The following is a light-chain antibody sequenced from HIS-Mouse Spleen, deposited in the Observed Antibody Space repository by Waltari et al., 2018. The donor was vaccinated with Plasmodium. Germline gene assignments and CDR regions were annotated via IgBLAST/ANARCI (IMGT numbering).Light chain of an antibody. V-gene: IGLV2-14*01. Sequence: QSALTQPASVSGSPGQSTTISCTGTRSAVGGYNYVPWYQQHPGKAPKLMIYEVSNRPSGVSNRFSGSKSGNTASLTISGLQAEDEADYYCSSYTSSSTVVFGGGTKLTVL. CDR1: RSAVGGYNY. J-gene: IGLJ2*01. CDR3: SSYTSSSTVV. CDR2: EVS.